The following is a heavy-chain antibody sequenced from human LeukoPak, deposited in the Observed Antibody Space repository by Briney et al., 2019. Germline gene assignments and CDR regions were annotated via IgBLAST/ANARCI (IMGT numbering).Heavy chain of an antibody. D-gene: IGHD2-2*01. V-gene: IGHV1-69*13. CDR1: GGTFSSYA. J-gene: IGHJ6*02. CDR2: IIPIFGTA. Sequence: SVKVSCKASGGTFSSYAISWVRQAPGQGLEWMGGIIPIFGTANYAQKFQGRVTITADESTSTAYMELSSLRSEDTAVYYCARAGKEPYQLLHYYYGMDVWGQGTTVTVSS. CDR3: ARAGKEPYQLLHYYYGMDV.